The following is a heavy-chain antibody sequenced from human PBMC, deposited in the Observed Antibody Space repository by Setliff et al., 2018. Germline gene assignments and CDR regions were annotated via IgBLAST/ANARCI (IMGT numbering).Heavy chain of an antibody. Sequence: ASVKVSCKASGYTFTSYYMHWVRQAPGQGLEWMGIINPSGGSTSYAQKFQGRVTMTRDTSINTAYMELSSLRSEDTAVYYCARDLTRPLVVVPYGMDVWGQGTTVTVSS. J-gene: IGHJ6*02. CDR2: INPSGGST. CDR3: ARDLTRPLVVVPYGMDV. D-gene: IGHD2-15*01. CDR1: GYTFTSYY. V-gene: IGHV1-46*01.